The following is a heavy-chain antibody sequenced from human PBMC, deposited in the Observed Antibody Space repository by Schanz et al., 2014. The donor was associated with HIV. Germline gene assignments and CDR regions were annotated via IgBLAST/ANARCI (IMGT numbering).Heavy chain of an antibody. Sequence: QVQLVQSGAEVKKPGASVTVSCKASGYTFTNYGINWVRQAPGQGLEWMGWISGYIGNTNYAQNLQGRVTMTADTFTSTAYMELRSLTSDDTAVYYCARGYCSGGTCYSGDSWGQGTLVTVSS. CDR3: ARGYCSGGTCYSGDS. CDR1: GYTFTNYG. D-gene: IGHD2-15*01. V-gene: IGHV1-18*01. J-gene: IGHJ4*02. CDR2: ISGYIGNT.